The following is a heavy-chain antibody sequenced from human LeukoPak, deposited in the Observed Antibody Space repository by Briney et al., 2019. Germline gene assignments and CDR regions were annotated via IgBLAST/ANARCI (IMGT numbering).Heavy chain of an antibody. D-gene: IGHD2-15*01. Sequence: PGGTLTLTCAASGFTFSSYWTHWDRQAPGQGLVWVSRINSDGSSKSYTDSVKSRFTISRDNDKNTLYLQMNSLRAEDAAVYYCAREEVSFAAKGFWVRGTLVTVPS. CDR3: AREEVSFAAKGF. J-gene: IGHJ4*02. V-gene: IGHV3-74*01. CDR1: GFTFSSYW. CDR2: INSDGSSK.